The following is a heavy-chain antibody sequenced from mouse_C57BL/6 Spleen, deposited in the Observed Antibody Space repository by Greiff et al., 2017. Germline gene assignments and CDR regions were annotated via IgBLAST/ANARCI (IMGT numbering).Heavy chain of an antibody. CDR1: GYTFTSYW. J-gene: IGHJ2*01. Sequence: QVQLQQPGTELVKPGASVKLSCKASGYTFTSYWMHWVKQRPGQGLEWIGNINPSNGGTNYNEKFKSKAILTVDKSSSTAYMQRSSLTSEDSAVYYCARGAGTAYFDYWGQGTTLTVSS. CDR3: ARGAGTAYFDY. D-gene: IGHD4-1*01. CDR2: INPSNGGT. V-gene: IGHV1-53*01.